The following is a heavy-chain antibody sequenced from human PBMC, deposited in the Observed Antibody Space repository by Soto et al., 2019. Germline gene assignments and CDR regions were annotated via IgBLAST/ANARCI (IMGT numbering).Heavy chain of an antibody. Sequence: EVQLLESGGGLVQPGGSLRLSCAASEFTFSSYTMTWVRQAPGKGLEWVSAISGSGVSTYYADSVKGRFTISRDNSKNTLYLQMNSLRAEDTAVYYCAKDRLKLAPHYFDYWGQGTLVTVSS. D-gene: IGHD6-13*01. CDR1: EFTFSSYT. CDR3: AKDRLKLAPHYFDY. J-gene: IGHJ4*02. CDR2: ISGSGVST. V-gene: IGHV3-23*01.